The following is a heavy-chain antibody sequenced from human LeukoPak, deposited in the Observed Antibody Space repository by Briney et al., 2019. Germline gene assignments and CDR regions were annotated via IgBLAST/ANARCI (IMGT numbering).Heavy chain of an antibody. Sequence: SETLSLTCTVSGGSISSSSYYWGWIRQPAGEGLGWIGRICASGSTNYNPSLKSRFTISVATSKNQFSLKLSSVTAADTAVYYCARSPAGTADFEIWGQGTMVTVSS. J-gene: IGHJ3*02. CDR2: ICASGST. CDR1: GGSISSSSYY. CDR3: ARSPAGTADFEI. D-gene: IGHD6-13*01. V-gene: IGHV4-61*02.